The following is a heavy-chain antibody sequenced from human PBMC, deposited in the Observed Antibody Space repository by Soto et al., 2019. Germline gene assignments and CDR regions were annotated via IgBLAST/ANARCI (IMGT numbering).Heavy chain of an antibody. V-gene: IGHV3-21*01. D-gene: IGHD3-22*01. J-gene: IGHJ4*02. CDR2: ISSSSSYI. CDR1: GFTFSSYS. CDR3: ARDFYYDSSGYALDY. Sequence: EVQLVESGGGLVKPGGSLRLSCAASGFTFSSYSMNWVRQAPGKGLEWVSSISSSSSYIYYADSVKGRFTISRDNAKNSLYLQLTSLRAEDTAVYYCARDFYYDSSGYALDYWGQGTLVTVSS.